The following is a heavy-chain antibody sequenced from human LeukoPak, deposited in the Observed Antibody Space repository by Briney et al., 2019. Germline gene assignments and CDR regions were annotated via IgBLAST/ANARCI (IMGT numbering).Heavy chain of an antibody. D-gene: IGHD3-22*01. CDR3: ARGSYESVYWYFDL. CDR2: ISSTGNTI. CDR1: GFTFSSHW. V-gene: IGHV3-48*03. J-gene: IGHJ2*01. Sequence: GGSLRLSCAASGFTFSSHWMNWVRQAPGKGLQWVSYISSTGNTIYYADSVKGRFTISRDNAKNSLYLQMNSLRAEDTAVYYCARGSYESVYWYFDLWGRGTLVTVSS.